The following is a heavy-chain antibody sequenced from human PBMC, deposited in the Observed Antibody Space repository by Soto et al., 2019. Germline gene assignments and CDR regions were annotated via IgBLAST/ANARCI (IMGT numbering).Heavy chain of an antibody. CDR1: GFSFDYFG. Sequence: EVQLVESGGGLVKSGGSLTLSCEASGFSFDYFGMTWVRQAPGKGLEWVSFISSSASYIYYADSVKGRFTVSRDNAKKSLNLQMNSLRAEDTAVYYCARSRSHCLASDSWGQGTLVTVSA. CDR3: ARSRSHCLASDS. V-gene: IGHV3-21*01. J-gene: IGHJ4*02. CDR2: ISSSASYI.